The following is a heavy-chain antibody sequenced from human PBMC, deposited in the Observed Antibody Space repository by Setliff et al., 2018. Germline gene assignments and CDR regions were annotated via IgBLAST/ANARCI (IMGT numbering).Heavy chain of an antibody. D-gene: IGHD3-22*01. CDR3: ARGADYHDTSGYSH. Sequence: KTSETLSLTCAVYGGSFSYYYWTWIRQPPGKGLEWIGEINHSGSTNYNPSLKSRVTISVDTSKNQFSLKVNSVTAADTAVYYCARGADYHDTSGYSHWGQGTLVT. CDR1: GGSFSYYY. V-gene: IGHV4-34*01. CDR2: INHSGST. J-gene: IGHJ4*02.